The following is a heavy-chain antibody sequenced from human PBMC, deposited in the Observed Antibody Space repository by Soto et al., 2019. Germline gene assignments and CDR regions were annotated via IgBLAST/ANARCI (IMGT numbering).Heavy chain of an antibody. CDR3: AGMPYTSGLRFDP. Sequence: SETLSLTCNMSGDSYSISTYSWSCIRQPPGKALQWIGFIYQSGVTSYNPSLASRVSISLDRSNNQCSLKLKSVTAADTAVYFCAGMPYTSGLRFDPWGPGTLVTVSS. CDR2: IYQSGVT. CDR1: GDSYSISTYS. D-gene: IGHD6-19*01. J-gene: IGHJ5*02. V-gene: IGHV4-30-2*01.